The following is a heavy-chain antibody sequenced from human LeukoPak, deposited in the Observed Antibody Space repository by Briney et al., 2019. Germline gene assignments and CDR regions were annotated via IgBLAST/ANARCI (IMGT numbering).Heavy chain of an antibody. V-gene: IGHV4-59*08. CDR2: IYYSGST. J-gene: IGHJ6*02. CDR3: ARHVEGKGMDV. Sequence: PSETLSLTCTVSGGSINNYYWSWIRQPPGKGLEWIGYIYYSGSTDYTSSLKSRVTMSIDTSKNQFSLRLSSVTAADTAVYYCARHVEGKGMDVWGQGTTVTVSS. CDR1: GGSINNYY.